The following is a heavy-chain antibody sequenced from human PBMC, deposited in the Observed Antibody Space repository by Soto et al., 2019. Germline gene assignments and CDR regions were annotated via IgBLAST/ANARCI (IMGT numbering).Heavy chain of an antibody. CDR1: GFTFSSYG. CDR2: ISYDGSNK. Sequence: QVQLVESGGGVVQPGRSLRLSCAASGFTFSSYGMRWVRQAPGKGLEWVAVISYDGSNKYYADSVKGRFTISRDNSKNTLYLQMNSLRAEDTAVYYCAKDSSRFLEWSGWFDPWGQGTLVTVSS. CDR3: AKDSSRFLEWSGWFDP. D-gene: IGHD3-3*01. V-gene: IGHV3-30*18. J-gene: IGHJ5*02.